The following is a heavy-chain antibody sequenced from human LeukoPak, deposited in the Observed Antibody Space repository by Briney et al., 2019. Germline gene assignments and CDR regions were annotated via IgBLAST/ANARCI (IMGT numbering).Heavy chain of an antibody. Sequence: ASVKVSCKASGYTFTSYAMHWVRQAPGQRLEWMGWINAGNGNTKYSQKFQGRVTITRDTSASTAYMELSSLRSEDTAVYYCARAAAGPYATGYYYYYGMDVWGQGTTVTVSS. CDR3: ARAAAGPYATGYYYYYGMDV. V-gene: IGHV1-3*01. CDR1: GYTFTSYA. D-gene: IGHD2-2*01. CDR2: INAGNGNT. J-gene: IGHJ6*02.